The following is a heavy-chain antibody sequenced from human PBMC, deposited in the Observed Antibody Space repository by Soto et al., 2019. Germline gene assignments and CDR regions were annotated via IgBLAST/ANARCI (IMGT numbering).Heavy chain of an antibody. CDR1: GGSISSYY. V-gene: IGHV4-59*12. CDR3: ARPLDY. CDR2: IYYSGST. J-gene: IGHJ4*02. Sequence: PSETLSLTCTVSGGSISSYYWSWIRQPPGKGLEWIGYIYYSGSTNYNPSLKSRVTLSVDTSKNQFSLKLSSVTAEDTAVYYCARPLDYWGQGTLVTVSS.